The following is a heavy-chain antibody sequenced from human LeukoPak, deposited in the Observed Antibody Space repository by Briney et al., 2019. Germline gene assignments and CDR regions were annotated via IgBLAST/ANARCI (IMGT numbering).Heavy chain of an antibody. CDR3: AKDYYGSGSLDAYYYYMDV. Sequence: HTGGSLRLSCATSGFSFSRYEMNWVRQAPGKGLEWVACIDSRSSTIYYADSMKGRFTISRDNSKNTLYLQMNSLRAEDTAVYYCAKDYYGSGSLDAYYYYMDVWGKGTTVTVSS. D-gene: IGHD3-10*01. CDR2: IDSRSSTI. V-gene: IGHV3-48*01. J-gene: IGHJ6*03. CDR1: GFSFSRYE.